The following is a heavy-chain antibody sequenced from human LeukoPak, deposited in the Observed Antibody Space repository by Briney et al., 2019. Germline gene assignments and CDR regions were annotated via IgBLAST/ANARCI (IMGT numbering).Heavy chain of an antibody. CDR3: ARETWIQLWLRWFDP. CDR2: INHSGST. J-gene: IGHJ5*02. V-gene: IGHV4-34*01. D-gene: IGHD5-18*01. CDR1: GGSFSGYY. Sequence: SETLSLTCAVYGGSFSGYYWSWIRQPPGKGLEWIGEINHSGSTNYNPSLKSRVTISVDTSKDQFSLKLSSVTAADTAVYYCARETWIQLWLRWFDPWGQGTLVTVSS.